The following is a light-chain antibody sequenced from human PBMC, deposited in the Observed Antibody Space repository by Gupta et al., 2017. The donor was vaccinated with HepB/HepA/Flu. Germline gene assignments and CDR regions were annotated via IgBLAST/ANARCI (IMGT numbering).Light chain of an antibody. CDR3: KQYNYWPPLT. V-gene: IGKV3-15*01. CDR2: GAS. CDR1: PSVSSN. Sequence: EIVLTQSPATLFVSPGERANLSCRASPSVSSNVAWYQQKSGQAPTLLIYGASTRATGMLARFSGSGSGTEFTLTIISLQSEDFAVVYCKQYNYWPPLTCGGGTKVEIK. J-gene: IGKJ4*01.